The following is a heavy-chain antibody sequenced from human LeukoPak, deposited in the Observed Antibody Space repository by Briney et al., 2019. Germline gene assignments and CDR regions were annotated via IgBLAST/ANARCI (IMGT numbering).Heavy chain of an antibody. CDR3: TRTYYYDSSGSI. D-gene: IGHD3-22*01. Sequence: PGGSLRLSCTASGFTFGDYAMSWVRQAPGKGLEWVGFIRSKAYGGTTEYAASVKGRFTISRDDSKSIVYLQMNSLKTEDTAVYYCTRTYYYDSSGSIWGQRTKVTVSS. CDR2: IRSKAYGGTT. CDR1: GFTFGDYA. J-gene: IGHJ6*02. V-gene: IGHV3-49*04.